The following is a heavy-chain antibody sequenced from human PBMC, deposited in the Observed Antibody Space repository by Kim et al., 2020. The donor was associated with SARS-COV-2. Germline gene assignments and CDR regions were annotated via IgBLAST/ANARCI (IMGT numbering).Heavy chain of an antibody. V-gene: IGHV3-30-3*01. J-gene: IGHJ4*02. Sequence: GGSLRLSCAASGFTFSSYAMHWVRQAPGKGLEWVAVISYDGSNKYYADSVKGRFTISRDNSKNTLYLQMNSLRAEDTAVYYGLAAAGPNYWGQGTLVTVS. CDR2: ISYDGSNK. CDR3: LAAAGPNY. D-gene: IGHD6-13*01. CDR1: GFTFSSYA.